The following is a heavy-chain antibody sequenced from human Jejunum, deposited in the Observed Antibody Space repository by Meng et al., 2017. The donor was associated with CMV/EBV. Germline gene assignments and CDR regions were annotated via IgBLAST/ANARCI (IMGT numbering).Heavy chain of an antibody. D-gene: IGHD1-1*01. CDR2: ISSTGRTI. CDR1: EFPFSSYS. J-gene: IGHJ4*02. CDR3: VRVQTRQLAEAFDY. V-gene: IGHV3-48*04. Sequence: EFPFSSYSMCWVRQAPGKGLEWVSYISSTGRTISYADSVKGRFTISRDIPKNSLYLQMNSLRAEDTAVYYCVRVQTRQLAEAFDYWGQGTLVTVSS.